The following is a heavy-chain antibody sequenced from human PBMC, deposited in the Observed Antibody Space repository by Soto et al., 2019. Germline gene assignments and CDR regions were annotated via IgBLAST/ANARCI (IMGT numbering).Heavy chain of an antibody. Sequence: EVQLVESGGGLVKPGGSLRLSCAASGFTFSTYSMNWVRQAPGKGLEWVSSITSSSNYINYADSVKGRFTISRDNAKNSLHLQMNSLRAEDTAVYYCAKGGQSYDYWGQGTLVTVSS. CDR1: GFTFSTYS. CDR3: AKGGQSYDY. CDR2: ITSSSNYI. V-gene: IGHV3-21*04. J-gene: IGHJ4*02. D-gene: IGHD3-10*01.